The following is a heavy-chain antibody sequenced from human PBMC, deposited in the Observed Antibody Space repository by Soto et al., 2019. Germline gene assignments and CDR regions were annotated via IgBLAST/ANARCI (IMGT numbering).Heavy chain of an antibody. CDR3: AKYKAEWLRPRSYYYYYYGMDV. CDR1: GFTFSSYG. D-gene: IGHD5-12*01. V-gene: IGHV3-30*18. Sequence: PGGSLRLSCAASGFTFSSYGMHWVRQAPGKGLEWVAVISYDGSNKYYADSVKGRFTISRDNSKNTLYLQMNSLRAEDTAVYYCAKYKAEWLRPRSYYYYYYGMDVWGQVTTVTVSS. J-gene: IGHJ6*02. CDR2: ISYDGSNK.